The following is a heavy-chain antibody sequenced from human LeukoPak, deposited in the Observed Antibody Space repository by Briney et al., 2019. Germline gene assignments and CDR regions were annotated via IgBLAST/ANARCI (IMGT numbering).Heavy chain of an antibody. D-gene: IGHD6-25*01. CDR1: GFTFTSYS. CDR3: SRERLYYFVY. V-gene: IGHV1-69*06. Sequence: EASVKLSCTASGFTFTSYSTSWGRHAPGPGNGWRGGIFPIFDTATYAKPFQGRVTITSDTSTTTAYMELSMQRSEDTAVYYCSRERLYYFVYWGQGTLVIVSS. J-gene: IGHJ4*02. CDR2: IFPIFDTA.